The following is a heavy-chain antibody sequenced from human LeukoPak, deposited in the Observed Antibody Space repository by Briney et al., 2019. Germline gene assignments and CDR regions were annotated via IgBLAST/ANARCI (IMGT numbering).Heavy chain of an antibody. CDR3: ARGFGVGM. CDR1: GFTFSSYW. J-gene: IGHJ4*02. CDR2: IKTDGSDK. Sequence: GGSLRLSCAASGFTFSSYWMSWVRQAPGKGREWVANIKTDGSDKDYVDSVKGLFTISRDNAKNSLYLQMNSLRAEDTAVYYCARGFGVGMWGRGPLVTVS. V-gene: IGHV3-7*01. D-gene: IGHD3-10*01.